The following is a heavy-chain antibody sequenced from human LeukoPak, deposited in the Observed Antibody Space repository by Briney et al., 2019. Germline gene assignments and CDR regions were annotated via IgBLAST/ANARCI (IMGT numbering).Heavy chain of an antibody. Sequence: SGESLKISCKGSGYSFTSYWIAWVRPMPGKGLEYMGIIYPGDSDTRYSPSFQGQVTISADKSISTAYLQWSSLKASDTAMYYCARRDDINVHYWGQGTLVTVSS. D-gene: IGHD3-9*01. V-gene: IGHV5-51*01. CDR3: ARRDDINVHY. J-gene: IGHJ4*02. CDR2: IYPGDSDT. CDR1: GYSFTSYW.